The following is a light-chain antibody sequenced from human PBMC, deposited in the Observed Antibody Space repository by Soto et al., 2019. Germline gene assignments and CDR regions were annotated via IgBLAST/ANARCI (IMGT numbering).Light chain of an antibody. CDR2: ANN. CDR3: QSYDISLSASV. CDR1: NSSIGAGSD. V-gene: IGLV1-40*01. J-gene: IGLJ2*01. Sequence: QSVLTQPPSVSGAPGQRVTISCTRSNSSIGAGSDVHWYQQLPGTAPKLLIYANNIRPSGVPDRLSGSKSGTSASLAIAGLQAEDEADYYCQSYDISLSASVFGGGTQLTVL.